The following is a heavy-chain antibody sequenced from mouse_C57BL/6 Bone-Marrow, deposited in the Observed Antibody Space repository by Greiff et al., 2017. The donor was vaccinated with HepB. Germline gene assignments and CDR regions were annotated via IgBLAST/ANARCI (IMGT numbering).Heavy chain of an antibody. D-gene: IGHD1-1*01. CDR3: ARRGSPFYYAMDY. V-gene: IGHV1-82*01. CDR1: GYAFSSSW. J-gene: IGHJ4*01. Sequence: QVQLQQSGPELVKPGASVKISCKASGYAFSSSWMNWVKQRPGKGLEWIGRIYPGDGDTNYNGKFKGKATLTADKSSSTAYMQLSSLTSEDSAVYFCARRGSPFYYAMDYWGQGTSVTFSS. CDR2: IYPGDGDT.